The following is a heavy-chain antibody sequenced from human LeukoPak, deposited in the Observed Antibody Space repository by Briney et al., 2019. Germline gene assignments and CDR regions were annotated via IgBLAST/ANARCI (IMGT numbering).Heavy chain of an antibody. V-gene: IGHV1-69*10. CDR1: GATFSDYA. CDR3: AAIPVFGVVLHQEPV. J-gene: IGHJ6*04. CDR2: FIPILGTA. D-gene: IGHD3-3*01. Sequence: SVKVSCKASGATFSDYALNWVRQAPGQGLEWMGVFIPILGTANSTQKFHDRLTITADISTNTAYMELSSLRSEDTAVYFCAAIPVFGVVLHQEPVWGKGTTVTVSS.